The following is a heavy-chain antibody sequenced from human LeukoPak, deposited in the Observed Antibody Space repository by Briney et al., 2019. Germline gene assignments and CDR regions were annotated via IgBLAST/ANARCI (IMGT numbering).Heavy chain of an antibody. CDR2: IYSGGST. CDR1: GFTVSTNY. V-gene: IGHV3-53*01. Sequence: GSLRLSCVVSGFTVSTNYTSWVRQAPGKGLEWVSLIYSGGSTYYADSVKGRFTISRDNSKNTLYLQTNSLRAEDTAVYYCASQAGVGATTRTFYYYYYMDVWGKGTTVTVSS. CDR3: ASQAGVGATTRTFYYYYYMDV. J-gene: IGHJ6*03. D-gene: IGHD1-26*01.